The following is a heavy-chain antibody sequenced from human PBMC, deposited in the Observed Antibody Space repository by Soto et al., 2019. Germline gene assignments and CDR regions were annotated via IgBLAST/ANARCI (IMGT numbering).Heavy chain of an antibody. V-gene: IGHV3-23*01. D-gene: IGHD3-3*01. CDR3: AVLRFLEWLPRDYYGMDV. CDR1: GFTFSSYA. J-gene: IGHJ6*02. Sequence: GGSLRLSCAASGFTFSSYAMSWVRQAPGKGLEWVSAISGSGGSTYYADTVKGRFTISRDNSKNTLYLKMNSLRAEDTAVYYCAVLRFLEWLPRDYYGMDVWGQGTTVTVSS. CDR2: ISGSGGST.